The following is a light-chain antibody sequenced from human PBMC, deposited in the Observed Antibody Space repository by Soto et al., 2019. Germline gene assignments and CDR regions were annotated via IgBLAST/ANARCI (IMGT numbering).Light chain of an antibody. Sequence: EIVLTQSPGTLSLSPGERATLSCRASQSVSSSYLAWYQQKPGQAPRLLIYGASSRAPGIPDRFSGSGSGTDFILTISRMEHADVAVYYCQQYGSSPPITFGQGTRLEIK. CDR3: QQYGSSPPIT. V-gene: IGKV3-20*01. J-gene: IGKJ5*01. CDR1: QSVSSSY. CDR2: GAS.